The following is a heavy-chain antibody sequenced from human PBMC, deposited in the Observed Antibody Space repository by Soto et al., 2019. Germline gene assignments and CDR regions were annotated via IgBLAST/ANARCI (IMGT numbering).Heavy chain of an antibody. CDR2: ISGEGSDT. V-gene: IGHV3-7*01. J-gene: IGHJ4*01. CDR3: TRISLLSLADI. Sequence: GGALRRSCAASGVTVSSSGMRWVRRAPGKGLEWVSTISGEGSDTYYVDSVKGRFTISRDNAKNTLYLQMNSLRVEDTAVYYCTRISLLSLADIWGQGTLVTVSS. D-gene: IGHD2-15*01. CDR1: GVTVSSSG.